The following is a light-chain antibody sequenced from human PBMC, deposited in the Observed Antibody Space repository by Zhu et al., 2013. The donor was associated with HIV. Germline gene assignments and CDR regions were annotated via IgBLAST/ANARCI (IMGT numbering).Light chain of an antibody. J-gene: IGLJ1*01. V-gene: IGLV2-23*01. Sequence: QSALTQPASVSGSPGQSITISCTGTSSDVGSYNLVSWYQQHPGKAPKFMIYEGSKRPSGVSNRFSGSKSGNTASLTISGLQAEDEADYYCCSYAGSSTYVFGTGTKVTVL. CDR1: SSDVGSYNL. CDR3: CSYAGSSTYV. CDR2: EGS.